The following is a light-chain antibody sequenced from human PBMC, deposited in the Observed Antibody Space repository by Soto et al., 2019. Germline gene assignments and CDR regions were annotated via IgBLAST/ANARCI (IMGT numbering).Light chain of an antibody. CDR1: QGVSDW. J-gene: IGKJ1*01. Sequence: DIHMTQSPSSVSASGVDSLTTAFLVSQGVSDWVAWYQQKPGEAPKLLIYGSSSLLSGVPSRFSGTRSGTDFTLTISSLQPEHFATYYCQQSYSTPPKTFGQGTKVDI. CDR3: QQSYSTPPKT. CDR2: GSS. V-gene: IGKV1-12*01.